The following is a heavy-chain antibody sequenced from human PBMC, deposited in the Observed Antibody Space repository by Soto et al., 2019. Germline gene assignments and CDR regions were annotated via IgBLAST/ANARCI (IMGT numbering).Heavy chain of an antibody. CDR3: AKSYCSGGSCADYYFYYVMDV. V-gene: IGHV3-43*01. Sequence: GGSLSLSCAASGFTFDDYTMHWVRQPPGKGLEWVSLISWDGDSTYYADSVKGRFTISRDNSKNSLYLQMNSLRTEDTALYYCAKSYCSGGSCADYYFYYVMDVWGQGTTVTVSS. D-gene: IGHD2-15*01. J-gene: IGHJ6*02. CDR1: GFTFDDYT. CDR2: ISWDGDST.